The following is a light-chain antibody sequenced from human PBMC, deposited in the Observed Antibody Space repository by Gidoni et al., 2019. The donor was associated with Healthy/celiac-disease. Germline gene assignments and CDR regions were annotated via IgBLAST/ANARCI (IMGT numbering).Light chain of an antibody. V-gene: IGLV3-19*01. CDR3: NSRDSSGNHLV. Sequence: SSELTHGPAVSVALGQTVRITCQGDSLRSYYASWYQQKPGQAPLLVIYGKNNRPSGIPDRFSGSSSGNTASLTITGAQAEDEADYYCNSRDSSGNHLVFGGGTKLPVL. CDR1: SLRSYY. CDR2: GKN. J-gene: IGLJ2*01.